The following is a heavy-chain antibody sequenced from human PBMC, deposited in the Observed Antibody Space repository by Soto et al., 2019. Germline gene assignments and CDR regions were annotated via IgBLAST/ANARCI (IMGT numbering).Heavy chain of an antibody. CDR1: GFTFSSYG. CDR3: AKEIDDYGDYVYAFDI. Sequence: GGSLRLSCAASGFTFSSYGMHWVRQAPGKGLEWVAVISYDGSNKYYADSVKGRFTISRDNSKNTLYLQMNSLRAEDTAVYYCAKEIDDYGDYVYAFDIWGQGTMVTVSS. V-gene: IGHV3-30*18. CDR2: ISYDGSNK. D-gene: IGHD4-17*01. J-gene: IGHJ3*02.